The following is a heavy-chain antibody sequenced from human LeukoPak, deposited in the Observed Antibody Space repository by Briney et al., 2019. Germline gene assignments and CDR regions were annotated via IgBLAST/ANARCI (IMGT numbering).Heavy chain of an antibody. CDR3: ARVVDHDYSDYYLDY. CDR2: IYSGGSP. V-gene: IGHV3-53*01. J-gene: IGHJ4*02. Sequence: GGSLRLSCAASGFTFSSYEMNWVRQAPGKGLEWVSVIYSGGSPYYADSVKGRFTISRDNSKNTLYLQMNSLRAEDTAVYYCARVVDHDYSDYYLDYWGQGTLVTVSS. CDR1: GFTFSSYE. D-gene: IGHD4-11*01.